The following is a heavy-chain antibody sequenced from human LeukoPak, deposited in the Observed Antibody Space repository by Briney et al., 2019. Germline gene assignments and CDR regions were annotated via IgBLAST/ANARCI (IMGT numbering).Heavy chain of an antibody. V-gene: IGHV3-23*01. D-gene: IGHD3-22*01. CDR2: ISGSGGST. CDR3: ARFVDYYDSSGYSYFDY. CDR1: GFTFSSYG. J-gene: IGHJ4*02. Sequence: GGSLRLSCAASGFTFSSYGMSWVRQAPGKGLEWVSAISGSGGSTYYADSVKGRFTISRDNSKNTLYLQMNSLRAEDTALYYCARFVDYYDSSGYSYFDYWGQGTLVTVSS.